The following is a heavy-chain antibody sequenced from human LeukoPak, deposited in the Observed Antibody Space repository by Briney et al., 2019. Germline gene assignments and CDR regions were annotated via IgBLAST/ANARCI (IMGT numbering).Heavy chain of an antibody. D-gene: IGHD5/OR15-5a*01. Sequence: PSETLSLTCTVSGGSISSSSYYWGWIRQPPGKGLEWIGSIYYSGNTYYNPSLKSRVTISVDTSKNQFSLKLSSVTAADTAVYYCANNVHIVSTTGDYRGQGTLVTVSS. CDR2: IYYSGNT. V-gene: IGHV4-39*01. CDR3: ANNVHIVSTTGDY. CDR1: GGSISSSSYY. J-gene: IGHJ4*02.